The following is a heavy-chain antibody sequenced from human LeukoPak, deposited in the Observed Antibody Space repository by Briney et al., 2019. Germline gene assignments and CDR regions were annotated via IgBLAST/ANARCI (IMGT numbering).Heavy chain of an antibody. CDR3: AKAGGSADYYYYGMDV. CDR2: ISYDGSNK. D-gene: IGHD3-10*01. CDR1: GFTFRSYG. V-gene: IGHV3-30*18. Sequence: PGGSLRLSCAASGFTFRSYGMHWVRQAPGKGLEWVAVISYDGSNKYYADSVKGRFTISRDNSKNTLYLQMNSLRAEDTAVYYCAKAGGSADYYYYGMDVWGQGTTVTVSS. J-gene: IGHJ6*02.